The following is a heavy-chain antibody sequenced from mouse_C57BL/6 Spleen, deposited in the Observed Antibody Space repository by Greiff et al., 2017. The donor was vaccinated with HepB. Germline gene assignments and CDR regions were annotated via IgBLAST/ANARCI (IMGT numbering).Heavy chain of an antibody. J-gene: IGHJ4*01. CDR3: ARRGITTVVATRNNAMDY. Sequence: QVQLQQPGAELVKPWASVKLSCKASGYTFTSYWMHWVQQSPGQGLEWIGMIHPNSGSTNYNEKFKSKATLTVDKSSSTAYMQLSSLTSEDSAVYDWARRGITTVVATRNNAMDYWGQGTSVTVSS. D-gene: IGHD1-1*01. CDR1: GYTFTSYW. V-gene: IGHV1-64*01. CDR2: IHPNSGST.